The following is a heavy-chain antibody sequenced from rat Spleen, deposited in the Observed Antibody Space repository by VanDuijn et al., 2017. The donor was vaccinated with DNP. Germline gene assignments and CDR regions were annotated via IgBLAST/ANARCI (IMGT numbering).Heavy chain of an antibody. D-gene: IGHD1-5*01. CDR3: ATQGQLGITWFAY. CDR2: ISTSGDST. CDR1: GFIFSSFP. J-gene: IGHJ3*01. Sequence: EVQLVESGGGLVQPGRSMKLSCVASGFIFSSFPMAWVRQAPTKGLEWVATISTSGDSTYHRDSVKGRFTISRDNAKSTLYLQMDSLRSEDTATYYCATQGQLGITWFAYWGQGTLVTVSS. V-gene: IGHV5-46*01.